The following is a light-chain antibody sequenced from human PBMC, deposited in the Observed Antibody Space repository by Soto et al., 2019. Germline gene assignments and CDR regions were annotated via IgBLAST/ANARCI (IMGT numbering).Light chain of an antibody. Sequence: AIQLTQSPSSLSASVGDRVTISCRASQGISSALAWYQQKPGKAPKLLIYDASSLESGVPSRFSGSGSETEFTLTISSLFPDDFATYYCQQYNRYWTFGQGTKVGIK. CDR1: QGISSA. CDR3: QQYNRYWT. V-gene: IGKV1-13*02. J-gene: IGKJ1*01. CDR2: DAS.